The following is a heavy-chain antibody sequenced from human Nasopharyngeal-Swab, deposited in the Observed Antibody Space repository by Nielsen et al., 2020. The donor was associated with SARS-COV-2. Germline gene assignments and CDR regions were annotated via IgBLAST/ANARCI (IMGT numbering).Heavy chain of an antibody. V-gene: IGHV3-23*01. D-gene: IGHD2-15*01. CDR2: ISGSGGST. CDR3: AKDGGDGGPFDY. Sequence: WIRQPPGKGLEWVSAISGSGGSTYYADSVKGRFTISRDNSKNTLYLQMNSLRAEDTAVYYRAKDGGDGGPFDYWGQGTLVTVSS. J-gene: IGHJ4*02.